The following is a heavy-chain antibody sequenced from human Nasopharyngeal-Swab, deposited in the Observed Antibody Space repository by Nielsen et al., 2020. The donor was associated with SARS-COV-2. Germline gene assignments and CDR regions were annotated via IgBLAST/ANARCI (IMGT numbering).Heavy chain of an antibody. CDR2: IRSKAYGGTT. CDR1: GFTFGDYA. CDR3: TRYLATGTTNFDY. Sequence: GESLKISCTASGFTFGDYAMSWFRQAPGKGLEWVGFIRSKAYGGTTEYAASAKGRFTISRDDSKSIAYLQMNSLKTEDTAVYYCTRYLATGTTNFDYWGQGTLVTVSS. D-gene: IGHD1-1*01. J-gene: IGHJ4*02. V-gene: IGHV3-49*03.